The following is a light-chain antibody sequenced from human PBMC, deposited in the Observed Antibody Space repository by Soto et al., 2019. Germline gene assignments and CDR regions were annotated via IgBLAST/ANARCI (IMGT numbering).Light chain of an antibody. Sequence: EIVMTQSPATLSVSPGERATLSCRASQSVSSNLAWYQQKPGQAPRLLFYGASTRAFGFPASFSGRGSGTVFIFTFSSLQSEDFAFYYCQQYNSWLSTFAQGTKV. V-gene: IGKV3-15*01. J-gene: IGKJ1*01. CDR3: QQYNSWLST. CDR1: QSVSSN. CDR2: GAS.